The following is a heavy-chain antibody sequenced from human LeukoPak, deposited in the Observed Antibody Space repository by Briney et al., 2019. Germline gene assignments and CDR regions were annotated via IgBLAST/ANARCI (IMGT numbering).Heavy chain of an antibody. V-gene: IGHV3-43*01. J-gene: IGHJ4*02. D-gene: IGHD5-12*01. CDR2: INWDGGST. CDR1: GFIFDDFT. Sequence: TGGSLRLSCAASGFIFDDFTLHWVRQAPGKVLEWVSLINWDGGSTYYADSVKARFTISRDNSKNSLYLQMDSLTTEDTAFYYCAKGDVDSPMNFYHWGQGTLVTVSS. CDR3: AKGDVDSPMNFYH.